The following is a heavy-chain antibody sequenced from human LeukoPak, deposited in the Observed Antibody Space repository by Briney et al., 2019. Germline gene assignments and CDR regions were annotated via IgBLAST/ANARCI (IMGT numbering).Heavy chain of an antibody. CDR1: GFTFSSYA. D-gene: IGHD6-19*01. V-gene: IGHV3-23*01. J-gene: IGHJ4*02. CDR2: ISGSGGST. Sequence: GGSLRLSCAASGFTFSSYAMSWVRQAPGKGLEWVSAISGSGGSTYYADSVKGRFTISRDNSKNTLYLQMNSLRAEDTAVYYCAKVTRYSSGWYYFGYWGQGTLVTVSS. CDR3: AKVTRYSSGWYYFGY.